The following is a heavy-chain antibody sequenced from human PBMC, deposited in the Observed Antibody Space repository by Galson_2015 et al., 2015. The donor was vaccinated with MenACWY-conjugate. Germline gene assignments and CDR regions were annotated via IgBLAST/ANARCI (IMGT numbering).Heavy chain of an antibody. Sequence: QSGAEVKKPGESLKISCKASGYTFTSYAMHWVRQAPGQRLEWMGWINAGNGNTKYSQKFQGRVTITRDTSASTAYMELSSLRSEDTAVYYCAREYSSGWFPPGGMDGWGQGTTVTVS. J-gene: IGHJ6*02. CDR3: AREYSSGWFPPGGMDG. CDR1: GYTFTSYA. CDR2: INAGNGNT. D-gene: IGHD6-19*01. V-gene: IGHV1-3*01.